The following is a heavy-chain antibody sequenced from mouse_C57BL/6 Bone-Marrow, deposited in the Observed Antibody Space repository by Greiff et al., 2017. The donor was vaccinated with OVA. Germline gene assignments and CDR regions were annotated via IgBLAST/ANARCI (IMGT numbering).Heavy chain of an antibody. Sequence: EVQLQQSGGGLVKPGGSLKLSCAASGFTFSSYAMSWVRQTPEKRLEWVATISDGGSYTYYPDNVKGRFTISRDNAKNNLYLQMSHLKSEDTAMYYCARERIFLFITTVVANWYFDVWGTGTTVTVSS. D-gene: IGHD1-1*01. CDR2: ISDGGSYT. J-gene: IGHJ1*03. CDR1: GFTFSSYA. V-gene: IGHV5-4*01. CDR3: ARERIFLFITTVVANWYFDV.